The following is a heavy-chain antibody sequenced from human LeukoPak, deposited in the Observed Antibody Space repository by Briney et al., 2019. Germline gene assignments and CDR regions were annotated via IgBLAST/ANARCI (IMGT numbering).Heavy chain of an antibody. J-gene: IGHJ5*02. CDR1: GGSMRSQN. D-gene: IGHD6-19*01. CDR3: ARDGILVPGSDNWFDP. Sequence: SETLSLTCTVSGGSMRSQNWSWIRQTPGKGPEWIGLIYYDGATNYNPSLKSRVTISVDTSKNQFSLRLKSVTAADTAVYYCARDGILVPGSDNWFDPWGRGTLVTVSS. V-gene: IGHV4-59*11. CDR2: IYYDGAT.